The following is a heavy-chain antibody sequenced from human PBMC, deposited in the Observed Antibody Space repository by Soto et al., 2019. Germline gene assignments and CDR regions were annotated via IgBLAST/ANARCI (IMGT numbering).Heavy chain of an antibody. J-gene: IGHJ6*02. V-gene: IGHV1-18*01. CDR1: GYTFTRNG. Sequence: QVHLVQSGAEVKKPGASVNVSCKTSGYTFTRNGISWVRQAPGQGLEWMGWISPNSGNIKYAQKLQGRVIMTTDTSTSTAYMELRSLRFDDTAVYYCVKDRDSNSWPSRDVWGPGTTVTDSS. D-gene: IGHD3-22*01. CDR3: VKDRDSNSWPSRDV. CDR2: ISPNSGNI.